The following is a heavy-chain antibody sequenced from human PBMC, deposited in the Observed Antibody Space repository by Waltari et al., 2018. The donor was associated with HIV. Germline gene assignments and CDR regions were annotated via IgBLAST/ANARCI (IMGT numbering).Heavy chain of an antibody. D-gene: IGHD2-21*02. CDR3: ARRAVVVTAKGPIDP. CDR1: GDSISRRRYS. J-gene: IGHJ5*02. Sequence: QLQLQESGPGLVKPSETLSLTCTVPGDSISRRRYSWGWIRQPPGKGLEWLGSISYSGSTYYNPSLKRRVTISVDTSKNQFSLKLSSVTAADTAVYYCARRAVVVTAKGPIDPWGQGTLVTVSS. CDR2: ISYSGST. V-gene: IGHV4-39*01.